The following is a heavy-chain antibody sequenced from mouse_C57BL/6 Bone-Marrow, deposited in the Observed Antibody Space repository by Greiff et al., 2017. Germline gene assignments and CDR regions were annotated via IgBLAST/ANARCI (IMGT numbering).Heavy chain of an antibody. D-gene: IGHD1-1*01. V-gene: IGHV8-12*01. CDR2: IYWDDDK. J-gene: IGHJ4*01. CDR1: GFSLSTSGMG. Sequence: QVTLKESGPGILQSSQTLSLTCSFSGFSLSTSGMGVSWIRQPSGKGLEWLSHIYWDDDKRYNPSLKSQLTISKDTSRNQVFLKITSVDTADTATYYCARRGSSVPRLGAMDDWGQGTSVTVSS. CDR3: ARRGSSVPRLGAMDD.